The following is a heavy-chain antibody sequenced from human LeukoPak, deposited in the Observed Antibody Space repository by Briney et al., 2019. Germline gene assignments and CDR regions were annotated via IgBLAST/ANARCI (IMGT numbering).Heavy chain of an antibody. D-gene: IGHD3-3*01. J-gene: IGHJ6*04. CDR2: MNPNSGNT. V-gene: IGHV1-8*01. Sequence: ASVKVSCKASGYTFTSYDINWVRQATGQGLEWMGWMNPNSGNTGYAQKFQGRVTITRNTSISTAYMELSSLRSEDTAVYYCARGVRFLGPPYYYYCMDVWGKGTTVTVSS. CDR3: ARGVRFLGPPYYYYCMDV. CDR1: GYTFTSYD.